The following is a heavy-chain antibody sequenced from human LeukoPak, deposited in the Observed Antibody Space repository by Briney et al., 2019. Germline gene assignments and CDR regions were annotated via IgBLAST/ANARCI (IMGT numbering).Heavy chain of an antibody. J-gene: IGHJ6*02. CDR3: AKDIDSYVSEGEKRYYGIDV. V-gene: IGHV3-30*18. CDR2: MSYDGSDN. Sequence: GRSLRLSCAASGFTFSSYGMHWVRQAPGKGLEGVAVMSYDGSDNYYADSVKGRFTVSRDNSKNTLYLQMNSLRAEDTAVYYCAKDIDSYVSEGEKRYYGIDVWGQGTTVAVSS. D-gene: IGHD3-16*01. CDR1: GFTFSSYG.